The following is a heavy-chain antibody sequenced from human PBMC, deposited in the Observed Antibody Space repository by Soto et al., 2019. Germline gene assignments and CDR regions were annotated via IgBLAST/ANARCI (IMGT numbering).Heavy chain of an antibody. V-gene: IGHV3-11*05. D-gene: IGHD6-13*01. CDR1: GFTFSDYY. Sequence: QVQMVESGGGLVKPGGSLRLSCAVYGFTFSDYYMTWIRQAPGKGLEWVSYISSSTSHTNYADSVKGRFTISRDNAKNSLFLQMNSLRAEHTAVYYCARGRGAAADYFDFWGQGTLVTVSS. CDR2: ISSSTSHT. J-gene: IGHJ4*02. CDR3: ARGRGAAADYFDF.